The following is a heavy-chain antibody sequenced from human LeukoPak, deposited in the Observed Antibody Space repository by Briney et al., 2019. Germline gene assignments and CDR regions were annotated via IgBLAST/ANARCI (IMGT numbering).Heavy chain of an antibody. Sequence: PGGSLRLSCAASGFSFSSYGMHWVRQAPGKGLEWVAVIWYDGSKKYYADSVKGRFIISRDNSRNTLYLQMNSLRAEDTAVYYCAREGGYTSGYFGGYWGQGTLVTVSS. V-gene: IGHV3-33*01. D-gene: IGHD5-18*01. CDR3: AREGGYTSGYFGGY. CDR1: GFSFSSYG. CDR2: IWYDGSKK. J-gene: IGHJ4*02.